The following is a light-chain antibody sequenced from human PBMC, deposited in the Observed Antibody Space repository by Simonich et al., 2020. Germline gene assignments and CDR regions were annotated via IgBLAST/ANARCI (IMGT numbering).Light chain of an antibody. J-gene: IGLJ2*01. CDR3: SSYTSSSTLVV. CDR2: DVS. CDR1: SSDVGGYNY. Sequence: QSALTQPASVSGSPGQSITISCTVTSSDVGGYNYVSLYQQHPGKAPKLMIYDVSNRPSGVSKRFSGSKSGNTASLTISGLQAEDEADYYCSSYTSSSTLVVFGGGTKLTVL. V-gene: IGLV2-14*03.